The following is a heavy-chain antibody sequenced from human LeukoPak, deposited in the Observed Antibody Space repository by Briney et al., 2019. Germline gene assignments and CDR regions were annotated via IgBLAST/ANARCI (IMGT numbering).Heavy chain of an antibody. CDR2: IYPGDSDT. CDR1: GYGFTNYW. Sequence: GESLKISCKDSGYGFTNYWIVWVRQMPGKGLEWMGIIYPGDSDTRYSPSFQGQVTISADKSISTAYLQWNSLKASDTAMYYCAKAGGNLAPFDYWGQGTLVTVSS. D-gene: IGHD4-23*01. CDR3: AKAGGNLAPFDY. V-gene: IGHV5-51*01. J-gene: IGHJ4*02.